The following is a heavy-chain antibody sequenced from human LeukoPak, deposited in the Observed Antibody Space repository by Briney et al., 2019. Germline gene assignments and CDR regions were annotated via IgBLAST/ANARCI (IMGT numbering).Heavy chain of an antibody. D-gene: IGHD1-14*01. CDR1: GYSFTSYW. V-gene: IGHV5-51*01. CDR2: IYPGDSDT. Sequence: GESLKISCKGSGYSFTSYWIGWVRQMPGKVLEWMGIIYPGDSDTRYSPSFQGQVNISADKSISTAYLQWSSLKASDTAMYYCARSPEAPHHAFDIWGQGTMVTVSS. J-gene: IGHJ3*02. CDR3: ARSPEAPHHAFDI.